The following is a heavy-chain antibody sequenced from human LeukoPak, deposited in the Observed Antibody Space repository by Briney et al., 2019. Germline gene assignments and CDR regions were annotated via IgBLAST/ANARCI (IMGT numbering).Heavy chain of an antibody. CDR3: ARGSGDGYILG. CDR2: IYYSGST. CDR1: GGSISSSSYY. Sequence: PSETLSLTCIVSGGSISSSSYYWGWIRQPPGKGLEWIGSIYYSGSTYYNPSLKSRVTISVDTSKNQFSLKLSSVTAADTAVYYCARGSGDGYILGGGQGTMVTVSS. D-gene: IGHD5-24*01. J-gene: IGHJ3*01. V-gene: IGHV4-39*07.